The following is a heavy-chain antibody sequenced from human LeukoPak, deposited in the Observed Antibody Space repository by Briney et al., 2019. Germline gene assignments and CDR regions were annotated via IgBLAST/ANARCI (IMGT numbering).Heavy chain of an antibody. V-gene: IGHV4-59*01. CDR2: IYNSGST. Sequence: SSETLSLTCTVSGGSISTSYWTWIRQPPGKGLEWIGYIYNSGSTNYNPSLKSRVTISLDTSKNQFSLKLSSVTAEDTAVYYCAKESPYNWNDLDYWGQGTLVTVSS. CDR1: GGSISTSY. D-gene: IGHD1-1*01. CDR3: AKESPYNWNDLDY. J-gene: IGHJ4*02.